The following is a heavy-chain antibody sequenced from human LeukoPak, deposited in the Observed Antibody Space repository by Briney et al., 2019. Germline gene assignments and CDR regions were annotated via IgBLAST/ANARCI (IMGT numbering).Heavy chain of an antibody. D-gene: IGHD3-22*01. CDR3: ARLHYDSSGFYYVDY. CDR1: GGSISGYY. Sequence: PSETLSLTCTVSGGSISGYYWSWIRQPPGKGLEWIGYIFYSGSTNNNPSLKSRVTISVDISKNQFSLKLSSVTAADTAVYYCARLHYDSSGFYYVDYWGQGTLVTVSP. J-gene: IGHJ4*02. CDR2: IFYSGST. V-gene: IGHV4-59*12.